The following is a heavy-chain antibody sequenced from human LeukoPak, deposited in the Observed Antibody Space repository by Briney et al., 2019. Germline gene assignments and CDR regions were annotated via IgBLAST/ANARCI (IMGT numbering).Heavy chain of an antibody. Sequence: SQTLSLTCTVSGGSISSGDYYWGWIRQPPGKGLEWIGYIYYSGSTYYNPSLKSRVTISVDTSKNRFSLKLSSVTAADTAVYYCARDWGVEVPTAPYYYYYMDVWGKGTTVTVSS. CDR3: ARDWGVEVPTAPYYYYYMDV. CDR1: GGSISSGDYY. J-gene: IGHJ6*03. V-gene: IGHV4-30-4*08. D-gene: IGHD2-2*01. CDR2: IYYSGST.